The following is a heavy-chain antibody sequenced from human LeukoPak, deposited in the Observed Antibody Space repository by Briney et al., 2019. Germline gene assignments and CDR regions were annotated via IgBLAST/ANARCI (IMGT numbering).Heavy chain of an antibody. V-gene: IGHV3-48*01. J-gene: IGHJ4*02. Sequence: PGGSLRLSCAASGFTFSSYSMNWVRQAPGKGLEWVSYISSSSSTIYYADSVKGRFTISRDNAKNSLYLQMNNLRAEDTAVYHCARDRHQWMDSTWQYCFDYWGQGILVTVSS. D-gene: IGHD6-19*01. CDR3: ARDRHQWMDSTWQYCFDY. CDR1: GFTFSSYS. CDR2: ISSSSSTI.